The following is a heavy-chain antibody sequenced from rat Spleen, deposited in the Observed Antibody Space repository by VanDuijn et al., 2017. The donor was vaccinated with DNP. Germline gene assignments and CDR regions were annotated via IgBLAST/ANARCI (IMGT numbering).Heavy chain of an antibody. CDR2: INSAGNT. Sequence: EVQLQESGPGLVKPSQSLSLTCSVTGYSITNSYRWNWIRKFPGNKLEWMGYINSAGNTNYNPSLKSRISITRDTSKNQFFLQVNSVTTEDTATYYCARLRLEWEVRAMDAWGQGTSVTVSS. CDR3: ARLRLEWEVRAMDA. CDR1: GYSITNSYR. J-gene: IGHJ4*01. D-gene: IGHD1-1*01. V-gene: IGHV3-3*01.